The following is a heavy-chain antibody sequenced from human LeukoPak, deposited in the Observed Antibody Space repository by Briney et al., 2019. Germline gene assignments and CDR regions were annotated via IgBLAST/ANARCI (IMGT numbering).Heavy chain of an antibody. V-gene: IGHV4-34*01. CDR2: INHSGST. Sequence: SETLSLTCAVYGGSFSGYYWSWIRQPPGKGLEWIGEINHSGSTNYNPSLKSRVTISVDTSKNQFSLKLSSVTAADTAVYYCARAAGDFDYWGQGTLVTVSS. J-gene: IGHJ4*02. CDR1: GGSFSGYY. CDR3: ARAAGDFDY. D-gene: IGHD6-13*01.